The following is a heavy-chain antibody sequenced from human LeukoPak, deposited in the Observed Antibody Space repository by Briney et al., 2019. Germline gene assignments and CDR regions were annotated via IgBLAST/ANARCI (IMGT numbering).Heavy chain of an antibody. D-gene: IGHD5-12*01. V-gene: IGHV1-2*02. CDR2: INPNSGGT. CDR1: GYTFTGYY. Sequence: ASVKVSCKTSGYTFTGYYMHWVRQAPGQGLEWMGWINPNSGGTNYAQKFQGRVTMTKDTSISTAYMELSSLTSEDTAVYFCARGRRYSGYDRGDYWGQGTLITISS. CDR3: ARGRRYSGYDRGDY. J-gene: IGHJ4*02.